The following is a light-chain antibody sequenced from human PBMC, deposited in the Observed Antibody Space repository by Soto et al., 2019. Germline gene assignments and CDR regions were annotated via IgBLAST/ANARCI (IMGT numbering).Light chain of an antibody. V-gene: IGKV3D-20*02. CDR2: GAS. CDR1: QSVSSSY. J-gene: IGKJ5*01. Sequence: EILLTQSPGTLSLSLGERATLSCRASQSVSSSYLAWYQQKPGQAPRLLIYGASSRATGIPDRSSGSGSGTDFTLTISSLEPEDSAVYYCQQRHMWPITFGQGTRLEIK. CDR3: QQRHMWPIT.